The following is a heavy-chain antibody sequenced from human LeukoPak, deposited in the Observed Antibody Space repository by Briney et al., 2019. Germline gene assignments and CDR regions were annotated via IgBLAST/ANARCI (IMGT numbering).Heavy chain of an antibody. CDR1: GGSISSYY. CDR2: IYYSGST. D-gene: IGHD4-17*01. V-gene: IGHV4-59*01. J-gene: IGHJ3*02. CDR3: ARDAHKYGVNDAFDI. Sequence: PSETLSLTCTVSGGSISSYYWSWIRQPPGKGLEWIGYIYYSGSTNYNPSLKSRVTISVDTSKNQFSLKLSSVTAADTAVYYCARDAHKYGVNDAFDIWGQGTTVTVSS.